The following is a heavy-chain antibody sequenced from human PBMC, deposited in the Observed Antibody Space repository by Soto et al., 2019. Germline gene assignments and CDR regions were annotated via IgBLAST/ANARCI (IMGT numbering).Heavy chain of an antibody. CDR1: GASISGFY. J-gene: IGHJ5*02. Sequence: SETLSLTCTVSGASISGFYWSWIRKSAGKGLEWIGRVYATGTTDYNPPLKSRVMMSVDTSKKQFSLKLRSVTAADTAVYYCVRDGTKTLRDWFDPWGQGISVTVSS. D-gene: IGHD1-1*01. CDR2: VYATGTT. V-gene: IGHV4-4*07. CDR3: VRDGTKTLRDWFDP.